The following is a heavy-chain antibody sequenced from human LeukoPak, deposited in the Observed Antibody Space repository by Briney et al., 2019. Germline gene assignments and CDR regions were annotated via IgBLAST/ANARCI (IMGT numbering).Heavy chain of an antibody. J-gene: IGHJ4*02. CDR1: SGSINSGGYS. D-gene: IGHD3-22*01. V-gene: IGHV4-30-2*01. CDR3: ARGSPSDSSGYYYFGD. Sequence: TLSLTCAVSSGSINSGGYSRSSIRQPLGKGLERIADNYHRGSTHYNPSFKTRGTMSVDRSKSQFSLKQSSVTAADTAVYYCARGSPSDSSGYYYFGDWGQGTLVTVSS. CDR2: NYHRGST.